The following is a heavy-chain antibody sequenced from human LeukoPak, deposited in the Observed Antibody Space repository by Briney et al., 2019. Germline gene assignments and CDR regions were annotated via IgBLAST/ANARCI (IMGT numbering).Heavy chain of an antibody. CDR1: GFTFSSYT. J-gene: IGHJ4*02. V-gene: IGHV3-43*01. CDR3: AKDTRDYAGYFDY. Sequence: GGSLRLSCAASGFTFSSYTMSWVRRAPGKGLEWVSLISWDGGSTYYADSVKGRFTISRDNSKNSLYLQMNSLRTEDTALYYCAKDTRDYAGYFDYWGQGTLVTVSS. D-gene: IGHD4-17*01. CDR2: ISWDGGST.